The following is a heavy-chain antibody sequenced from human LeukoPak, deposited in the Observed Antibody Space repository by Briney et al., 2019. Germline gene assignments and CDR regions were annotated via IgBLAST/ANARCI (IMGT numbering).Heavy chain of an antibody. J-gene: IGHJ4*02. CDR1: GGSISSYY. D-gene: IGHD3-10*01. CDR2: IYYSGST. Sequence: SETLSLTCTVSGGSISSYYWSWIRQPPGKGLEWIGYIYYSGSTSYNPSLKSRVTISVDTSKNQFSLKLSSVTAADTAVYYCATTPNYGSGIYYFDYWGQGTLVTVSS. CDR3: ATTPNYGSGIYYFDY. V-gene: IGHV4-59*08.